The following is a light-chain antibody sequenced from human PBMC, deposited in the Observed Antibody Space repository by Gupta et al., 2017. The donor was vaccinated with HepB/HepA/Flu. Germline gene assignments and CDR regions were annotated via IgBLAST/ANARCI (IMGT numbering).Light chain of an antibody. Sequence: DIQMTQSPSSLSASVGDRVTITCRASQSSSSYLNWYQQKPGKVPKLLIFGASSLESGVPSNFSGSGSGTDFTLTISRLQPEDFATFYCQQNYSTPWTFGQGTKVEIK. V-gene: IGKV1-39*01. CDR2: GAS. CDR3: QQNYSTPWT. CDR1: QSSSSY. J-gene: IGKJ1*01.